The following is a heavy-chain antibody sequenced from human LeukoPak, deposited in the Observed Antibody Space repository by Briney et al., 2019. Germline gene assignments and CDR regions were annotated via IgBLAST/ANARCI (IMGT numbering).Heavy chain of an antibody. CDR1: GDSISSSNW. Sequence: SGTLSLTCAVSGDSISSSNWWSWVRQPPGKGLEWIGEIYHSGSTYYNPSLKSRVTISVDTSKNQFSLKLSSVTAADTAVYYCARASLVSSSWYYFDYWGQGTLVTVSS. D-gene: IGHD6-13*01. V-gene: IGHV4-4*02. J-gene: IGHJ4*02. CDR2: IYHSGST. CDR3: ARASLVSSSWYYFDY.